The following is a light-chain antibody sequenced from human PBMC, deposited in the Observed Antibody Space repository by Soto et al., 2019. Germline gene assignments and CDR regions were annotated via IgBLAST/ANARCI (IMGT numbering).Light chain of an antibody. CDR1: QSISSY. CDR2: AAS. J-gene: IGKJ3*01. CDR3: QQTYSHTERVT. V-gene: IGKV1-39*01. Sequence: DIQMTQSPSSLSASVGDRVTITCRASQSISSYLNWYQQKLGKAPKLLIYAASTLQSGVPSRFSGSGSGTDFTLTISSLQPEDFATYYCQQTYSHTERVTFGPGTKVDIK.